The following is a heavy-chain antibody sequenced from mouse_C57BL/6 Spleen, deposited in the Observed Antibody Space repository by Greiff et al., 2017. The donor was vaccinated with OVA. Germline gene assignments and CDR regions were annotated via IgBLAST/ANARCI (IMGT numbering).Heavy chain of an antibody. Sequence: EVKLMESGGDLVKPGGSLKLSCAASGFTFSSYGMSWVRQTPDKRLEWVATISSGGSYTYYPDSVKGRFTISRDNAKNTLYLQMSSLKSEDTAMYYCARDYGSSHYYAMDYWGQGTSVTVSS. CDR3: ARDYGSSHYYAMDY. CDR1: GFTFSSYG. J-gene: IGHJ4*01. D-gene: IGHD1-1*01. V-gene: IGHV5-6*01. CDR2: ISSGGSYT.